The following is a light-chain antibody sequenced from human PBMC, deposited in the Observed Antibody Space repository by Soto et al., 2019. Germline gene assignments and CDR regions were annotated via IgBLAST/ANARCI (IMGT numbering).Light chain of an antibody. CDR1: QSVSSSY. Sequence: VLTQSPATLSLAPGERGSLSCGASQSVSSSYVAWYQHKPGLAPRLLIHDTSSRAIGIPARLSGSKSGTNFTLTIRRMEPEDVGMYYCQQYGSSPITFGQGTKVEIK. CDR3: QQYGSSPIT. CDR2: DTS. V-gene: IGKV3D-20*01. J-gene: IGKJ5*01.